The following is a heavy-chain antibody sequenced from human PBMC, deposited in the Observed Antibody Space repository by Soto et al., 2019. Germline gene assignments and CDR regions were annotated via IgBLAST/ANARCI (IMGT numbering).Heavy chain of an antibody. CDR3: ARGLPANY. Sequence: QVQLQQWGAGLLKPSETLSLTCAVFGESVRDYFWSWIRQPPGKGLEWIGEVTYSGSTNYNPSLKSRVTMSVDTSENRFPLQLRSVTAADAAVYYCARGLPANYWGQGTLVTVSS. CDR1: GESVRDYF. CDR2: VTYSGST. V-gene: IGHV4-34*01. J-gene: IGHJ4*02.